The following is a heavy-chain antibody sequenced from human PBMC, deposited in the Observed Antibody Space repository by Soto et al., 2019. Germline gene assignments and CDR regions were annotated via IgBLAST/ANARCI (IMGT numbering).Heavy chain of an antibody. J-gene: IGHJ6*02. V-gene: IGHV3-33*01. CDR2: IWYDGSNK. CDR1: GFTFSRYG. Sequence: QVQLVESGGGVVQPGRSLRLSCAASGFTFSRYGMHWVRQAPGKGLEWVAVIWYDGSNKYYVDSVKGRFTISRDNSKNTLYLQMNNRRAEDTAVYYCARDVAYGGNSWGGYGMDVWGQGTTVTVSS. D-gene: IGHD4-17*01. CDR3: ARDVAYGGNSWGGYGMDV.